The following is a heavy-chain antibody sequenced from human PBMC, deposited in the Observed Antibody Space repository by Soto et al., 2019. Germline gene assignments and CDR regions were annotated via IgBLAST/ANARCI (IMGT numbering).Heavy chain of an antibody. D-gene: IGHD2-15*01. CDR2: INSDGSST. J-gene: IGHJ4*02. Sequence: EVQLVESGGGLVQPGGSLRLSCAASGFTFSSYWMHWVRPAPGKGLVWVSRINSDGSSTNYADSVKGRFTISRDNAKNTLYLQMNSLRAEDTAVYYCARDQGYCSGGSCYGAGYWGQGTLVTVSS. CDR1: GFTFSSYW. CDR3: ARDQGYCSGGSCYGAGY. V-gene: IGHV3-74*01.